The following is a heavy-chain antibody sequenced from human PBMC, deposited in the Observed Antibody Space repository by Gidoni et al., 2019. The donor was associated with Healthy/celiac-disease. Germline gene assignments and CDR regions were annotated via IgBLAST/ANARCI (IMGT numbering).Heavy chain of an antibody. Sequence: EVQLLEYGGGLVQPGASLSLSCAASGFTFCSYAMCWVRQAPGKELEWVSAISVSGGSTYDADSVKGRFTISRDNSKNTLYLQMNSLRAEDTSVYYCASRRPYYYDSSGSGMDVWGQGTTVTVSS. CDR2: ISVSGGST. D-gene: IGHD3-22*01. V-gene: IGHV3-23*01. J-gene: IGHJ6*02. CDR3: ASRRPYYYDSSGSGMDV. CDR1: GFTFCSYA.